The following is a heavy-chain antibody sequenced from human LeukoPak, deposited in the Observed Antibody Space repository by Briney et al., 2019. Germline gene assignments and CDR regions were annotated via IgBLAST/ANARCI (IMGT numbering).Heavy chain of an antibody. D-gene: IGHD3-10*01. CDR1: GYSFTSYW. V-gene: IGHV5-51*01. Sequence: GESLKISSKGSGYSFTSYWIGWVRQMPGKGLEWMGIIYPGDSDTRYSPSFQGQVTISADKSISTAYLQWSSLKASDTAMYYCASYGSGTPVGSAFDIWGQGTMVTVSS. J-gene: IGHJ3*02. CDR2: IYPGDSDT. CDR3: ASYGSGTPVGSAFDI.